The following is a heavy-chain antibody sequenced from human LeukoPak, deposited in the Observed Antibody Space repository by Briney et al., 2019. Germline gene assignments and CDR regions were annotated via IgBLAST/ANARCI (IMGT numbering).Heavy chain of an antibody. J-gene: IGHJ3*02. CDR3: ARRRRGIVVVINYAFDI. Sequence: SETLSLTCTVSGGSISSSSYYWGWIRQPPGKGLEWIGEINHSGSTDYNPSLKSRVTISVDTSKNQFSLKLSSVTAADTAVYYCARRRRGIVVVINYAFDIWGQGTMVTVSS. V-gene: IGHV4-39*07. D-gene: IGHD3-22*01. CDR2: INHSGST. CDR1: GGSISSSSYY.